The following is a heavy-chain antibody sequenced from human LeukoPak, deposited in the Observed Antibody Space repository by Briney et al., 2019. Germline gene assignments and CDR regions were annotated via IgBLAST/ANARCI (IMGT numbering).Heavy chain of an antibody. J-gene: IGHJ4*02. CDR3: AKDLRLVRVLDY. Sequence: GGSLRLSCAASGFTFSSYGMHWVRQAPGKGLEWVAVISYDGSNKYYADSVKGRFTISRDNSKNTLYLQMNSLRAEDTAVYYCAKDLRLVRVLDYWGQGTLVTVSS. V-gene: IGHV3-30*18. D-gene: IGHD6-19*01. CDR2: ISYDGSNK. CDR1: GFTFSSYG.